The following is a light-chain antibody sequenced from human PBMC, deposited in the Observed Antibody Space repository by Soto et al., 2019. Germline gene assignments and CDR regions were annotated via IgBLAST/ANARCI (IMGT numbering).Light chain of an antibody. CDR1: QSVSSN. CDR2: GAS. J-gene: IGKJ1*01. Sequence: TSQTQRTLSVSPGERATLSCRASQSVSSNLAWYQQKPGQAPRLLIYGASTRATGIPARFSGSGSGTEFTLTISCLQSEDFAVYYCRQYNNLLPLPFAQGTKVDIK. CDR3: RQYNNLLPLP. V-gene: IGKV3-15*01.